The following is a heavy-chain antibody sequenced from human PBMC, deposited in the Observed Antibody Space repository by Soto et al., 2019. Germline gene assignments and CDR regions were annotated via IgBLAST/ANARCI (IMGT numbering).Heavy chain of an antibody. CDR3: ARVGPWVPYYYDSSPYTFENWFDP. J-gene: IGHJ5*02. Sequence: SETLSLTCAVYGGSFSGYYWGWLRQPPGKGLEWIGSIYHGGSTYYNPSLNSRVTLSIDMTNNHVSLILNSVTAADTAVYYCARVGPWVPYYYDSSPYTFENWFDPWGQGTLVTVSS. CDR1: GGSFSGYY. V-gene: IGHV4-38-2*01. D-gene: IGHD3-22*01. CDR2: IYHGGST.